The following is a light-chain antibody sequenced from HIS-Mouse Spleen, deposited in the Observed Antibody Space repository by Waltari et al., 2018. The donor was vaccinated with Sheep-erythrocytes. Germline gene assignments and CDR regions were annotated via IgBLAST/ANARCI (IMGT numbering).Light chain of an antibody. CDR2: EDS. CDR3: CSYAGSSTPWV. CDR1: SSDVGSYNL. V-gene: IGLV2-23*01. Sequence: QSALTQPASVSGSPGQSITISCTGTSSDVGSYNLVSWYQQPPGKAPKLMIYEDSKRPSGVSNRVSGSKSGNTASLTISGVRAEDEADYYCCSYAGSSTPWVFGGGTKLTVL. J-gene: IGLJ3*02.